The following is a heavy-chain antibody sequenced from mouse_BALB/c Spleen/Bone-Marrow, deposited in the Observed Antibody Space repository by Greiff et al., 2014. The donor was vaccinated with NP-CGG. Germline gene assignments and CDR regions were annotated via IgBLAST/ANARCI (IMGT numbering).Heavy chain of an antibody. V-gene: IGHV1-18*01. D-gene: IGHD2-1*01. CDR1: GYSFTGYT. J-gene: IGHJ4*01. Sequence: EVKLQESGPELVKPGASMKISCKASGYSFTGYTMNWVKQSPGKNLEWIGPINPYNGGTSYNQKFKGKATLTVDKSSSTAYMELLSLTSEDSAVYYCARSGLYYGNYLYAMDYWGQGTSVTVSS. CDR3: ARSGLYYGNYLYAMDY. CDR2: INPYNGGT.